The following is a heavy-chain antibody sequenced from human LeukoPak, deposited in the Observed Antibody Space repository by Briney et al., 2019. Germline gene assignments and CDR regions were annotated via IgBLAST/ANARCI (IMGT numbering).Heavy chain of an antibody. D-gene: IGHD5-12*01. CDR2: IKQDGSEK. J-gene: IGHJ6*03. CDR3: ARAAYSGYDLFYYYYYMDV. CDR1: GFTFSSYW. V-gene: IGHV3-7*01. Sequence: GGSLRLSCAASGFTFSSYWMSWVRQAPGKGLEWVANIKQDGSEKYYVDSVKGRFTISRDNAKNSLYLQMNSLRAEDTAVYYCARAAYSGYDLFYYYYYMDVWGKGTTVTVSS.